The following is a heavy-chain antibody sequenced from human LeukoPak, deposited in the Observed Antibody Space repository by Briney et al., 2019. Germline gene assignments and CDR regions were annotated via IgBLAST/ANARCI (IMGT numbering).Heavy chain of an antibody. V-gene: IGHV3-23*01. J-gene: IGHJ5*02. Sequence: GGSLRLSCAASGFTFSSYAMSWVRQAPGKGLEWVSAISGSGGSTYYADSVKGRFTISRDNAKNPLYLQMNSLRAEDTAVYYCARDYYGSGSYCPWGQGTLVTVSS. CDR2: ISGSGGST. CDR1: GFTFSSYA. CDR3: ARDYYGSGSYCP. D-gene: IGHD3-10*01.